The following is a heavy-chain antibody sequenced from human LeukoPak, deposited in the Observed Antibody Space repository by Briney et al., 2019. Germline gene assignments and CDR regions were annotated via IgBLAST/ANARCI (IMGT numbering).Heavy chain of an antibody. J-gene: IGHJ4*02. Sequence: GASVKVSCKPSGYTFTGYYLHWVRQAPGQALEWMGCINPNIRATMYAQKFQGRVTMTRDTSISTAYMELNSLRSDDTAVYYCARDRVGSGWPRPFYFENWGQGTLVTVSS. CDR3: ARDRVGSGWPRPFYFEN. D-gene: IGHD6-19*01. CDR1: GYTFTGYY. CDR2: INPNIRAT. V-gene: IGHV1-2*02.